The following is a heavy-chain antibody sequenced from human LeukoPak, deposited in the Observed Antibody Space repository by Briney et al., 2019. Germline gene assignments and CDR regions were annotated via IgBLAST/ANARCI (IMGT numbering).Heavy chain of an antibody. CDR2: ITNGGGNT. CDR3: AKGDSSGYYSPIDC. Sequence: GGSLRLSCAASGFTFSNYAMTWVRQAPGKGLEWVSFITNGGGNTDYADSVKGRFTISRDNSKNTLFLQVHSLRAEDTAIYYCAKGDSSGYYSPIDCWGQGTLVTVSS. D-gene: IGHD3-22*01. V-gene: IGHV3-23*01. CDR1: GFTFSNYA. J-gene: IGHJ4*02.